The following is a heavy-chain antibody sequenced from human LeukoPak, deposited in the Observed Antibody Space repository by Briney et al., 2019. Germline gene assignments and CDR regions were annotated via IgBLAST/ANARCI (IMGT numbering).Heavy chain of an antibody. J-gene: IGHJ6*03. CDR3: ARARRVVVPFLNYYYYYMDV. Sequence: ASVKVSCKASGYTFTSYYMHWVRQAPGQGLEWMGIINPSGGSTSYAQKFQGRVTMTRDTSTSTVYMELSSLRSEDTAVYYCARARRVVVPFLNYYYYYMDVWGKGTTVTVSS. CDR2: INPSGGST. D-gene: IGHD2-2*01. CDR1: GYTFTSYY. V-gene: IGHV1-46*01.